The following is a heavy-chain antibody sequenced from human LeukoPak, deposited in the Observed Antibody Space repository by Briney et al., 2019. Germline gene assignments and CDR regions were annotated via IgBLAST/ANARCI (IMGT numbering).Heavy chain of an antibody. CDR3: ARDARFGWDYFDS. V-gene: IGHV4-59*11. CDR2: IFYGGGT. J-gene: IGHJ4*02. D-gene: IGHD3-16*01. Sequence: SETLSLTCTVSGDSFSDHYWSWIRQPPGKGLEWIGYIFYGGGTNYNPSLQSRVTISIDTSKNRFSLRLSSVTAADTAVYYCARDARFGWDYFDSWGQGTLVNVSS. CDR1: GDSFSDHY.